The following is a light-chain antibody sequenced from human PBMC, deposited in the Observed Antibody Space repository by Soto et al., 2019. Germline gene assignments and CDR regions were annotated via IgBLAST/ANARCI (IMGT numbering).Light chain of an antibody. J-gene: IGKJ1*01. Sequence: IQMTQSPSTLSASVGDRVTITCRASQSISKYLAWYQHKPRKAPKLLIYDVSSLESGVPSRFSGSGSGTEFTLTISSLQPDDFATYYCQQYNSYSRTFGQGTKVDIK. CDR3: QQYNSYSRT. V-gene: IGKV1-5*01. CDR1: QSISKY. CDR2: DVS.